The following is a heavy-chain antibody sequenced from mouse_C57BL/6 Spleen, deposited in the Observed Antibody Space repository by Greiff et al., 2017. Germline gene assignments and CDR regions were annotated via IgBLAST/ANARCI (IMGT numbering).Heavy chain of an antibody. CDR3: ARIYYDYDVNAMDY. J-gene: IGHJ4*01. CDR2: IHPNSGST. CDR1: GYTFTSYW. Sequence: QVQLQQPGAELVKPGASVKLSCKASGYTFTSYWMHWVKQRPGQGLEWIGMIHPNSGSTNYNEKFKSKATLTVDKSSSTAYMQLSSLTSEDSAVYYCARIYYDYDVNAMDYWGQGTSVTVSS. D-gene: IGHD2-4*01. V-gene: IGHV1-64*01.